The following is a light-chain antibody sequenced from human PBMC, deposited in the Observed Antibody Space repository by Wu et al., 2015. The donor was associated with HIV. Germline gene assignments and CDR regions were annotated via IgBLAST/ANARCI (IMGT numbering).Light chain of an antibody. J-gene: IGKJ4*01. CDR1: QDINNF. CDR3: QQLNSYPLT. Sequence: DIQLTQSPSFLSVSVGDRLTITCRASQDINNFLAWYQQKPGKGPKLLIYAASSLQSGVPSRFSGSGSGTEFTLTITNLQPEDFATYFCQQLNSYPLTFGGGTKVEIK. V-gene: IGKV1-9*01. CDR2: AAS.